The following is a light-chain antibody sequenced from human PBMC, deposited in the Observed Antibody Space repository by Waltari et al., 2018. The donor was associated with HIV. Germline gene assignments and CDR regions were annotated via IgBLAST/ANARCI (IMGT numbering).Light chain of an antibody. J-gene: IGLJ3*02. CDR2: GTT. CDR3: LLYMGSSIWV. CDR1: SGSVSTSHT. V-gene: IGLV8-61*01. Sequence: QTVVTQEPSLAVSPGGTVTLTCGWRSGSVSTSHTPXWYQQPPGQAPRTLMYGTTIRSSGVPDRFSGSILGNKAALTITGAQADDESDYYCLLYMGSSIWVFGGGTKLTVL.